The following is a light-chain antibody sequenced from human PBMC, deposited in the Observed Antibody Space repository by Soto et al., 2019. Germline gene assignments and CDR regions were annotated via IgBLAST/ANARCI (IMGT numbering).Light chain of an antibody. J-gene: IGLJ3*02. CDR3: CSYAGSSTWV. CDR1: SSDVGSYNL. V-gene: IGLV2-23*01. Sequence: QSALTQPASVSGSPGQSITISCTGTSSDVGSYNLVSWYQQHPGKAPKPMIYEGSTRPSGVSNRFSGSKSGNTASLTISGLQAEDEADYYCCSYAGSSTWVFGGGTKVTVL. CDR2: EGS.